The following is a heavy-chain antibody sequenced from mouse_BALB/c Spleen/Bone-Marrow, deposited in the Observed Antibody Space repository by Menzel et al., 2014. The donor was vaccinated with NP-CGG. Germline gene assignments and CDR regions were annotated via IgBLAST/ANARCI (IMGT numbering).Heavy chain of an antibody. CDR3: ARNYDYDGGYYAMDY. CDR2: INPSTGYT. CDR1: GYNFISYW. J-gene: IGHJ4*01. D-gene: IGHD2-4*01. V-gene: IGHV1-7*01. Sequence: QVHVKQSGAELAKPGASVKMSCKASGYNFISYWMHWVKQRPGQGLEWIGYINPSTGYTEYNQKFKDKATLTADKSSSKAYMQLSSPTSEDSAVYCCARNYDYDGGYYAMDYWGQGTSVTVSS.